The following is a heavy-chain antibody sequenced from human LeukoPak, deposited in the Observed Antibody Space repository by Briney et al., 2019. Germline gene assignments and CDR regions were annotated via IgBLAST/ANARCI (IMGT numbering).Heavy chain of an antibody. V-gene: IGHV3-23*01. CDR2: ITGRGENI. J-gene: IGHJ4*02. CDR1: GFTFSSYG. D-gene: IGHD6-25*01. Sequence: GGSLRLSCAASGFTFSSYGMNWVRQAPGKGLEWVSGITGRGENIYYAGSVKGRFTISRDNSKNTLYLQMNSLRAEDTAVYYCAKDRRLAAFDYGGQGTLVTVSS. CDR3: AKDRRLAAFDY.